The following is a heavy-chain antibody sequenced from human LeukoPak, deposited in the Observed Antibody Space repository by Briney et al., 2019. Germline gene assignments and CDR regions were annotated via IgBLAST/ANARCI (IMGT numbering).Heavy chain of an antibody. CDR1: GGSISSGGYS. Sequence: SETLSLTCAVSGGSISSGGYSWSWIRQPPGKGLEWIGYIYYSGSTYYNPSLKSRVTISVDTSKNQFSLKLSSVTAADTAVYYCATLTVTANDYWGQGTLVTVSS. V-gene: IGHV4-30-4*01. D-gene: IGHD2-21*02. CDR3: ATLTVTANDY. CDR2: IYYSGST. J-gene: IGHJ4*02.